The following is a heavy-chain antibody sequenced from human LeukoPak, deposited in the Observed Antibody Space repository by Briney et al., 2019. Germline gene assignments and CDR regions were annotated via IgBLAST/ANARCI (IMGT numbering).Heavy chain of an antibody. D-gene: IGHD3-22*01. CDR2: TYYRSTWYN. V-gene: IGHV6-1*01. CDR3: ARESELNYYDSSGYYF. J-gene: IGHJ4*02. Sequence: SQTLSLTCAISGDSFSSNSVTWNWIRQSPSRGLEWLGRTYYRSTWYNDYAVSVRGRITVNPDTSKNQFSLQLNSVTPEDTAVYYCARESELNYYDSSGYYFWGQGTLVTVSS. CDR1: GDSFSSNSVT.